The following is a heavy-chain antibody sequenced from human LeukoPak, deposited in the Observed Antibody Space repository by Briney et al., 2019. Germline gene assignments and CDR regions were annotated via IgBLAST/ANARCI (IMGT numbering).Heavy chain of an antibody. CDR2: IKSKMDGGTI. CDR1: GFTFNTAW. Sequence: PGGSLRLSCAASGFTFNTAWMNWVRQAPGEGLEWVGRIKSKMDGGTIDYVAPVKGRFTISRDDSKNAVYLQMNSLKTDDTAVYYCATAGYCSGGNCYGFDHWGQGTLVTVSS. D-gene: IGHD2-15*01. J-gene: IGHJ4*02. V-gene: IGHV3-15*01. CDR3: ATAGYCSGGNCYGFDH.